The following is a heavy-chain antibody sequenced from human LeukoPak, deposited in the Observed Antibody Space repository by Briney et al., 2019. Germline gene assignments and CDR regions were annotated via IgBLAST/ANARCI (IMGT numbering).Heavy chain of an antibody. Sequence: SETLSLTCTVSGGSISSYYWSWIRQPPGKGLEWIGYIYYSGSTNYNPSLKSRVTISVDTSKNQFSLKLSSVTAADTAVYYCARIPPVTMVRGVISSRRGFDYWGQGTLVTVSS. CDR3: ARIPPVTMVRGVISSRRGFDY. CDR1: GGSISSYY. V-gene: IGHV4-59*01. J-gene: IGHJ4*02. D-gene: IGHD3-10*01. CDR2: IYYSGST.